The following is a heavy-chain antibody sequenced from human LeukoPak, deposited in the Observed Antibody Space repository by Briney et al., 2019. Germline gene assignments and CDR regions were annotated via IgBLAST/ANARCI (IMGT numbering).Heavy chain of an antibody. CDR3: ARVIGEYCSSTSCYPYLPQVLYDY. D-gene: IGHD2-2*01. Sequence: PGGSLRLSCAASGFTVSSNYMSWVHQAPGKGLEWVSVIYSGGSTYYADSVKGRFTISRDNSKNTLYLQMNSLRAEDTAVYYCARVIGEYCSSTSCYPYLPQVLYDYWGQGTLVTVSS. V-gene: IGHV3-66*02. CDR2: IYSGGST. CDR1: GFTVSSNY. J-gene: IGHJ4*02.